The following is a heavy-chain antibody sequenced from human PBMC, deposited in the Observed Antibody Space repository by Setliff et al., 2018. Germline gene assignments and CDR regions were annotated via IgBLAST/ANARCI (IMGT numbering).Heavy chain of an antibody. Sequence: SGPTLVNPTQTLTLTCTFSGFSLSTSGMCVSWIRQPPGKALEWLARIDWDDDKYYSTSLKTRLTISKDTSKNQVVLTMTNMDPVDTATYYCALEGCGDYPYWYFDLWGRGTLVTVSS. CDR2: IDWDDDK. J-gene: IGHJ2*01. CDR3: ALEGCGDYPYWYFDL. D-gene: IGHD2-21*02. CDR1: GFSLSTSGMC. V-gene: IGHV2-70*11.